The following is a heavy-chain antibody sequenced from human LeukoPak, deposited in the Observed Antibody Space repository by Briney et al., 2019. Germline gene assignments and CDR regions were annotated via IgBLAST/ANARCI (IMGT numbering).Heavy chain of an antibody. J-gene: IGHJ3*01. CDR1: GDSVDNSDYY. CDR3: ARDQGGGSYRHAFDV. CDR2: IYHSGST. Sequence: PSETLSLTCSVSGDSVDNSDYYWRWLRQPPGKELEWIGHIYHSGSTIYSSSLKGRVTISLDMSKNQFSLRLTSGTAADTAVYYCARDQGGGSYRHAFDVWGQGKMVIVSS. D-gene: IGHD1-26*01. V-gene: IGHV4-61*08.